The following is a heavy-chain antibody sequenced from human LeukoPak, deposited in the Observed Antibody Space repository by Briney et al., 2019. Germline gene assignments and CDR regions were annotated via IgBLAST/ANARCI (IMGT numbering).Heavy chain of an antibody. CDR3: ARDFYVGATSGGFDY. D-gene: IGHD1-26*01. V-gene: IGHV3-74*01. J-gene: IGHJ4*02. CDR1: GFTFSSYW. Sequence: GGSLRLSCAASGFTFSSYWMHWVRQAPGKGLVWVSRINSDGSSTSYADSVKGRFTISRDNAKNTLYLQMNSLRAEDTAVYYCARDFYVGATSGGFDYWGQGTLVTVSS. CDR2: INSDGSST.